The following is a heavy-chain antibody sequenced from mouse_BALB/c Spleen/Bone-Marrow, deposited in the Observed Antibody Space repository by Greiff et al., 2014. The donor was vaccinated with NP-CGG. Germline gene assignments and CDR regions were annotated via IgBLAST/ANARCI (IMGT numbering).Heavy chain of an antibody. Sequence: VQLQQSGPGLVKPSPSLSLTCSVTGYSLTSGYFLELIRPVPGKKLEWMGYISYDGSNNYNPSLKKRISITRDTSKNQFFLKLNSVTTEDTATYYCARDRVFAYWGQGTLVTVSA. J-gene: IGHJ3*01. CDR2: ISYDGSN. D-gene: IGHD3-1*01. CDR3: ARDRVFAY. CDR1: GYSLTSGYF. V-gene: IGHV3-6*02.